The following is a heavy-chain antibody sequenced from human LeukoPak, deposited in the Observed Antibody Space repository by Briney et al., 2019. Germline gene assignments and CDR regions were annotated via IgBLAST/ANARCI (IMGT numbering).Heavy chain of an antibody. CDR1: GGSISSYY. CDR2: IYTSGST. CDR3: ATYGKSYRGSYYDYMDV. J-gene: IGHJ6*03. V-gene: IGHV4-4*07. Sequence: PSETLSLTCTVSGGSISSYYWSWIRQPAGKGLEWIGRIYTSGSTNYNPSLKSRVTISVDKSKNQFSLKLSSVTAADTAVYYCATYGKSYRGSYYDYMDVWGKGTTVTVSS. D-gene: IGHD3-16*02.